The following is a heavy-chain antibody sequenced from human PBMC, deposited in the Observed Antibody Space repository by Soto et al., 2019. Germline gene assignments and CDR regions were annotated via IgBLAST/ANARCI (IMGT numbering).Heavy chain of an antibody. D-gene: IGHD3-3*01. CDR2: IYYSGST. J-gene: IGHJ3*02. CDR1: GGSISSGGYY. Sequence: PSETLSLTCTVSGGSISSGGYYWSWIRQHPGKGLEWIGYIYYSGSTYYNPSPKSRVTISVDTSKNQFSLKLSPVTAADTAVYYCAGALFLNFGLMGEFVIWGQGTMVTVSS. CDR3: AGALFLNFGLMGEFVI. V-gene: IGHV4-31*03.